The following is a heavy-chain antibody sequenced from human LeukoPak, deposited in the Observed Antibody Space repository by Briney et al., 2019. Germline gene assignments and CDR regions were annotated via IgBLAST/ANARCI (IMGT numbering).Heavy chain of an antibody. V-gene: IGHV1-18*01. D-gene: IGHD2-15*01. CDR2: ISAYNGNT. J-gene: IGHJ2*01. Sequence: ASVKVSCKASGYTFTSYGISWVRQAPGQGLEWMGWISAYNGNTNYAQKFQGRVTITADESTSTAYMELSSLRSEDTAVYYCARVKFVGANWSFDLWGRGTLVTVSS. CDR1: GYTFTSYG. CDR3: ARVKFVGANWSFDL.